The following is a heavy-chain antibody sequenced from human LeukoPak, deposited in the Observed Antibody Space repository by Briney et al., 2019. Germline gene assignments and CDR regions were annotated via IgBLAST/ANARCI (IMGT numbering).Heavy chain of an antibody. J-gene: IGHJ4*02. V-gene: IGHV3-23*01. Sequence: PGGSLRLSCAASGFTFSSYAMSWVRQAPGKGLEWVSAISGSGGSTYYADSVKGRFTISRDNSKNTLYLQMNSLRAEDTAVYYCANGGGAGINRPIDCWGQGTLVTVSS. D-gene: IGHD1-14*01. CDR2: ISGSGGST. CDR3: ANGGGAGINRPIDC. CDR1: GFTFSSYA.